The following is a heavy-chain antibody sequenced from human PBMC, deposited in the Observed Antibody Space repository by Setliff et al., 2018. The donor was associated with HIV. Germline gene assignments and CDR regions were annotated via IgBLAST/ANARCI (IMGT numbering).Heavy chain of an antibody. J-gene: IGHJ3*02. CDR2: IIPVLDMP. Sequence: SVKVSCKSSGGTFDNYPINWVRQAPGQGREWMGGIIPVLDMPHYAQKFQGRVTMTADKSTNTAYMEVTSLRSEDTAVYYCARKEYQLLHAFDIWGQGTMVTVSS. D-gene: IGHD2-2*01. CDR3: ARKEYQLLHAFDI. CDR1: GGTFDNYP. V-gene: IGHV1-69*10.